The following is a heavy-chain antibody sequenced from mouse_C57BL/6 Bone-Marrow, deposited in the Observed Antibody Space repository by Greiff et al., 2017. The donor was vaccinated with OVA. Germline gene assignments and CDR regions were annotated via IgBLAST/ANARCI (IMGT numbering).Heavy chain of an antibody. CDR2: GQGLEWIG. Sequence: QVQLQQSGPELARPWASVKISCQAFYTFFRRVHFAFRDTNYWMQWVKQRPGQGLEWIGAFSPENGDTSYNQMFKGKATLTADKSSSTTYMKLGTLASEDSAVYYCAWNWDAMDYWGQGTSVTVSS. D-gene: IGHD4-1*01. CDR3: SEDSAVYYCAWNWDAMDY. V-gene: IGHV1-87*01. J-gene: IGHJ4*01. CDR1: YTFFRRVH.